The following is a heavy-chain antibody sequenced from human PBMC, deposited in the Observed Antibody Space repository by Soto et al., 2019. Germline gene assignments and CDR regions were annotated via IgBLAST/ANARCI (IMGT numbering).Heavy chain of an antibody. CDR3: ATSYGSGSTPFDY. J-gene: IGHJ4*02. D-gene: IGHD3-10*01. CDR1: GDTFSFYT. Sequence: QVQLVQSGAEVKKPGSSVKVSCKASGDTFSFYTLNWIRQAPGQGFEWVGRVNPILAMSSSAHKFQGRVSMFADNSTVTAYMELRSLRSADTAVYYSATSYGSGSTPFDYWGQGTLVTVSS. V-gene: IGHV1-69*02. CDR2: VNPILAMS.